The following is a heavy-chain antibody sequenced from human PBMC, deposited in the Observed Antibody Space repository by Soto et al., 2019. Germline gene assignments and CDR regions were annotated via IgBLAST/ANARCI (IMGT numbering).Heavy chain of an antibody. CDR3: ARDGGRYYGMDV. CDR2: IYHSGST. J-gene: IGHJ6*02. D-gene: IGHD3-16*01. CDR1: CGTISDVGYL. V-gene: IGHV4-30-2*01. Sequence: PLETQPLTYAVSCGTISDVGYLWSWIRQPPGKGLEWIGYIYHSGSTYYNPSLKSRVTISVDRSKNQFSLKLSSVTAADTAVYYCARDGGRYYGMDVWVQGTTVTVSS.